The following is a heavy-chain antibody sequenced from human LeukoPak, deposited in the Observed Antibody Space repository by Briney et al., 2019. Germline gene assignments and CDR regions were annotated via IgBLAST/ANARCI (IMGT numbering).Heavy chain of an antibody. CDR1: GFTFSSNY. CDR2: IYTDGSA. Sequence: PGGSLRLSCAVSGFTFSSNYMSWVRQAPGKGLEWVSVIYTDGSAYYPDSVKGRFTISRDNSKNALYLQMNSLRAEDTAVYYCVRGPRGSNRYGWFDLWGQGTLVTVSS. D-gene: IGHD6-13*01. V-gene: IGHV3-53*01. CDR3: VRGPRGSNRYGWFDL. J-gene: IGHJ5*02.